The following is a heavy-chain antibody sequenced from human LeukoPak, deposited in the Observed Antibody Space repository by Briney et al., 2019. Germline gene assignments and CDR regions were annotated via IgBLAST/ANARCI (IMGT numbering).Heavy chain of an antibody. CDR2: FYVVGNT. V-gene: IGHV3-53*05. J-gene: IGHJ5*02. Sequence: GGSLRLSCAASGFTVSSYYMSWVRQAPGRGLEWVSVFYVVGNTYYADSVKGRFTISRDSSKNTLYLQMNSLRSEDTAVYYCARGATKGWFGEGNWFDPWGQGTLVTVSS. D-gene: IGHD3-10*01. CDR1: GFTVSSYY. CDR3: ARGATKGWFGEGNWFDP.